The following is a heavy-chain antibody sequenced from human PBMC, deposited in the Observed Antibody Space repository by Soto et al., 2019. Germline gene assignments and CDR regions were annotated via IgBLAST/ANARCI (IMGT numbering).Heavy chain of an antibody. Sequence: EVQLLESGGGLVQPGGSLRLSCAASGFTFSSYAMSWVRQAPGKGLEWVSAISGSGGSTYYADSVKGRFIISRDNSKNTLSLQMNSLRAADTAVYYCAKGVGYYGYSFYFDYWGQGTLVTVSS. CDR2: ISGSGGST. CDR1: GFTFSSYA. V-gene: IGHV3-23*01. CDR3: AKGVGYYGYSFYFDY. D-gene: IGHD3-10*01. J-gene: IGHJ4*02.